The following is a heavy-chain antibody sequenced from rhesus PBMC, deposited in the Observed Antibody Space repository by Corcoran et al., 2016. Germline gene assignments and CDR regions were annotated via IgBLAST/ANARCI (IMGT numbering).Heavy chain of an antibody. Sequence: QVQLQQWGEGLVKPSETLSLTCAVYGGSISGYYYWSWIRQPPGKGLEWIGYIYGNSASTNYNPSLKNRFTISKDTSKNQFSLKLSSVTAADTAVYYCAREAYDSGADYWGQGVLVTVSS. CDR3: AREAYDSGADY. D-gene: IGHD3-28*01. CDR2: IYGNSAST. V-gene: IGHV4-73*01. J-gene: IGHJ4*01. CDR1: GGSISGYYY.